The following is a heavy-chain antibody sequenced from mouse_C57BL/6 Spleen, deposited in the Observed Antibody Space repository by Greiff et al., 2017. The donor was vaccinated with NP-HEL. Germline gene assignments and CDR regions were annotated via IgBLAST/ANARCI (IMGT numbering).Heavy chain of an antibody. Sequence: EVQGVESGGGLVKPGGSLKLSCAASGFTFSSYAMSWVRQTPEKRLEWVATISDGGSYTYYPDNVKGRFTISRDNAKNNLYLQMSHLKSEDTAMYYCARETMITHYFDYWGQGTTLTVSS. CDR3: ARETMITHYFDY. D-gene: IGHD2-4*01. V-gene: IGHV5-4*01. CDR1: GFTFSSYA. CDR2: ISDGGSYT. J-gene: IGHJ2*01.